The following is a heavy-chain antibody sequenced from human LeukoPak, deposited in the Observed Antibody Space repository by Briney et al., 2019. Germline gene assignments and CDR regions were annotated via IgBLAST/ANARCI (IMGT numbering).Heavy chain of an antibody. CDR3: ARGWGGLGWFFDY. V-gene: IGHV3-23*01. Sequence: PGGSLRLSCGSTGFXFGNYAMSWVRQAPGKGLEWVSGMSGSDGTMDLADSVKGRFTVSRDNSKNTLYLQMNSLRAEDTAVYYCARGWGGLGWFFDYWGQGTLVTVSS. CDR1: GFXFGNYA. CDR2: MSGSDGTM. D-gene: IGHD4-23*01. J-gene: IGHJ4*02.